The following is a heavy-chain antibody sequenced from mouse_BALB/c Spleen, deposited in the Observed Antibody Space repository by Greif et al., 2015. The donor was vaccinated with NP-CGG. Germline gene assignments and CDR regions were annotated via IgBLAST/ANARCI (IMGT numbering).Heavy chain of an antibody. Sequence: VQLKESGAELVRPGALVKLSCKASGFNIKDYYMHWVKQRPEQGLEWIGWIDPENGNTIYDPKFQGKASITTDTSSNTAYLQLSSLTSEDTAVYYCARSDYYGSSWGFAYWGQGTLVTVSA. J-gene: IGHJ3*01. V-gene: IGHV14-1*02. CDR1: GFNIKDYY. CDR2: IDPENGNT. D-gene: IGHD1-1*01. CDR3: ARSDYYGSSWGFAY.